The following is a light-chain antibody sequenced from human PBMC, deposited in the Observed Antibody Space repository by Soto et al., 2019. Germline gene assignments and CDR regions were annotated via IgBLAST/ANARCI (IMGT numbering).Light chain of an antibody. Sequence: DIQMTQSPSTLSASVGDRVTITCRASQSTGSWLALYQQRPGKAPKLLIYDASSLESGVPPRFSGSGSGTDFTLAISSLQPEDSATYYCLQDINYPWTFGQGTKVDIK. CDR1: QSTGSW. J-gene: IGKJ1*01. CDR2: DAS. V-gene: IGKV1-5*01. CDR3: LQDINYPWT.